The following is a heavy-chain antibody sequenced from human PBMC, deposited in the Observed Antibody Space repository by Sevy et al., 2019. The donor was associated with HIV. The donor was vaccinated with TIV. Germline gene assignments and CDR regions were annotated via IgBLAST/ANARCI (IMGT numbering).Heavy chain of an antibody. Sequence: GGSLRLSCAASGFTVSSNYMSWVRQAPGKGLEWVSVIYSGGSTYYADSVKGRFTISRDNSKNTRYLQMNSLRAEDTAVYYCARGRYYYDSSGYTLGYWGQGTLVTVSS. CDR1: GFTVSSNY. J-gene: IGHJ4*02. V-gene: IGHV3-53*01. CDR3: ARGRYYYDSSGYTLGY. CDR2: IYSGGST. D-gene: IGHD3-22*01.